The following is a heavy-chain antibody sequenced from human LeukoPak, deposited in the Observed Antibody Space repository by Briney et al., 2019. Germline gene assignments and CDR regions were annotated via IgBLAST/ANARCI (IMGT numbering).Heavy chain of an antibody. D-gene: IGHD6-13*01. CDR3: AREGLAAAGLDY. V-gene: IGHV3-21*01. CDR1: GFTFSSYS. CDR2: ISSSSSYI. J-gene: IGHJ4*02. Sequence: GXXLRLSCAASGFTFSSYSMNWVRQAPGKGLEWVSSISSSSSYIYYADSVKGRFTISRDNAKNSLYLQMNSLRAEDTAVYFCAREGLAAAGLDYWGQGTLVTVSS.